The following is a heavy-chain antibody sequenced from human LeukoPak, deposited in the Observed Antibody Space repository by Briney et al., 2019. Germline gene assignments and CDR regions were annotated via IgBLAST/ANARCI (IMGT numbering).Heavy chain of an antibody. V-gene: IGHV3-23*01. J-gene: IGHJ6*03. Sequence: GGSLRLSCAASGFTFSSYAMSWVRQAPGKGLEWVSAISGSGGSTHYADSVKGRSTISRDNSKNTLYLQMNSLRAEDTAVYYCAKGPSSGYYMDVWGKGTTVTVSS. CDR2: ISGSGGST. D-gene: IGHD3-10*01. CDR1: GFTFSSYA. CDR3: AKGPSSGYYMDV.